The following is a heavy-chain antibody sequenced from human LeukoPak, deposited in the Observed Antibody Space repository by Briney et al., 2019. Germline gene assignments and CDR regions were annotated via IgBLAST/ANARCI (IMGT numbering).Heavy chain of an antibody. Sequence: ASVKVSCKASGYPFTSYYMHWVRQAPGQGPEWMGIINPRGGSISYAQKFQGRVTMTRDTSTSTVYMELSSLRSEDTAVYYCARDPPYDTSGYYFDYWGQGTLVTVSS. J-gene: IGHJ4*02. CDR3: ARDPPYDTSGYYFDY. D-gene: IGHD3-22*01. CDR2: INPRGGSI. CDR1: GYPFTSYY. V-gene: IGHV1-46*01.